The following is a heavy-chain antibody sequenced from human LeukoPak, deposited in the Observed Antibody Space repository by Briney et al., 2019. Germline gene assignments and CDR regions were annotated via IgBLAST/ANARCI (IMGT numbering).Heavy chain of an antibody. D-gene: IGHD3-22*01. V-gene: IGHV4-59*01. CDR2: ICYSGST. CDR1: GGSISSYY. J-gene: IGHJ5*02. CDR3: ARNYYDSSGYYFNWFDP. Sequence: SETLSLTCTVSGGSISSYYWSWIRQPPGKGLEWIGYICYSGSTNYNPSLKSRVTISVDTSKNQFSLKLSSVTAADTAVYYCARNYYDSSGYYFNWFDPWGQGTLVTVSS.